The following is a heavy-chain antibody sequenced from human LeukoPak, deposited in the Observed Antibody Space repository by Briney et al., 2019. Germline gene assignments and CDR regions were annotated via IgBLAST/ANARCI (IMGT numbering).Heavy chain of an antibody. D-gene: IGHD6-13*01. Sequence: GGSLRLSCAASGFTVSSNYMSWVRQAPGKGLEWVSVIYSGGNTNYADSVKGRFTVSRDNSKNTLYLKMDSLRAEDTAVYHCARYLGSMSDIAAFDYWGQGTLVTVSS. J-gene: IGHJ4*02. CDR3: ARYLGSMSDIAAFDY. CDR1: GFTVSSNY. V-gene: IGHV3-53*01. CDR2: IYSGGNT.